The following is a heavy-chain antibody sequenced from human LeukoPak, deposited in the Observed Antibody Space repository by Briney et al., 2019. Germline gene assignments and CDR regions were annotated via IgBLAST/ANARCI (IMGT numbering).Heavy chain of an antibody. D-gene: IGHD3-22*01. CDR3: ASYDSSGASGY. CDR1: GGSISSYY. Sequence: SETLSLTCTVSGGSISSYYWSWIRQPPGKGLEWIGYIYYSGNTNYNPSLKSRVTISVDTSKNQFSLKLSSVTAADTAVYYCASYDSSGASGYWGQGTLVTVSS. V-gene: IGHV4-59*08. J-gene: IGHJ4*02. CDR2: IYYSGNT.